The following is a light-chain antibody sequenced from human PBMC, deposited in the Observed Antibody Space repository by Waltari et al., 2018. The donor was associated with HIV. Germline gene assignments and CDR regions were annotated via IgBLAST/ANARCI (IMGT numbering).Light chain of an antibody. CDR3: QQLSSFPLT. Sequence: DIQMTQSPSTLSASVGDRVSITCRASQAVANKVIWFQQKPGKAPKLLIYDASRLPSGVPSRFSGSGSGTDFTLSINDVQPDDFASYFCQQLSSFPLTFGHGTRVDVK. V-gene: IGKV1-39*01. CDR2: DAS. J-gene: IGKJ3*01. CDR1: QAVANK.